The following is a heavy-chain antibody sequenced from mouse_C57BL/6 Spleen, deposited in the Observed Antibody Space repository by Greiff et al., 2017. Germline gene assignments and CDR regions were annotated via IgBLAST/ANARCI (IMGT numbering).Heavy chain of an antibody. Sequence: VHVKQSGPELVKPGASVKISCKASGYSFTDYNMTWVKQSNGKSLEWIGVFNPNYGTTSYNQKFKGKATLTVDQSSSPAYMQLISLASEDSAFYCCACSSRLYAMDYWGQGTSLTVSS. CDR3: ACSSRLYAMDY. CDR2: FNPNYGTT. CDR1: GYSFTDYN. V-gene: IGHV1-39*01. D-gene: IGHD1-1*01. J-gene: IGHJ4*01.